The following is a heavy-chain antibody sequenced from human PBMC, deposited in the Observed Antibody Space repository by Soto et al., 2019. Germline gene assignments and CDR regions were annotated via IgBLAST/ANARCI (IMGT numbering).Heavy chain of an antibody. Sequence: GGSLRLSCAASGFTFSSYAMSWVSQAQGKGLEWVSAISGSGGSTYYADSVKGRFTISRDNSKNTLYLQMNSLRAEDTAVYYCAKASMGCMIVVVIALVDYWGQGTLVTVSS. CDR2: ISGSGGST. CDR3: AKASMGCMIVVVIALVDY. D-gene: IGHD3-22*01. J-gene: IGHJ4*02. V-gene: IGHV3-23*01. CDR1: GFTFSSYA.